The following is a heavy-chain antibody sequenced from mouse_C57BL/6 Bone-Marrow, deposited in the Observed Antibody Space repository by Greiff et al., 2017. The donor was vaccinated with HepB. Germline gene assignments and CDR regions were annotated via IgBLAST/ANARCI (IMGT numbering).Heavy chain of an antibody. CDR2: IDPSDSYT. J-gene: IGHJ4*01. V-gene: IGHV1-69*01. Sequence: QVQLQQPGAELVMPGASVKLSCKASGYTFTSYWMHWVKQRPGQGLEWIGEIDPSDSYTNYNQKFKGKSTLTVDKSSSTAYMQLSSLTSEDSAVYYCARERGYAMDYGGQGTSVTVSS. CDR1: GYTFTSYW. CDR3: ARERGYAMDY.